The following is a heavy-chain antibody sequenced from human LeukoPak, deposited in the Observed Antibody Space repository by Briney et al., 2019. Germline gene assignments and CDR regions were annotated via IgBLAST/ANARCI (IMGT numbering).Heavy chain of an antibody. V-gene: IGHV3-15*01. D-gene: IGHD3-22*01. Sequence: GGSLRLSCAASGFTFSNAWMSWVRPAPGKGLEWVGRIKSKTDGGTTDYAAPVKGRFTISRDYSKNTLYLQMNSLKTEDTAVYYCTTDPNYYDSSGYTPDAFDIWGQGTMVTVSS. CDR1: GFTFSNAW. CDR3: TTDPNYYDSSGYTPDAFDI. J-gene: IGHJ3*02. CDR2: IKSKTDGGTT.